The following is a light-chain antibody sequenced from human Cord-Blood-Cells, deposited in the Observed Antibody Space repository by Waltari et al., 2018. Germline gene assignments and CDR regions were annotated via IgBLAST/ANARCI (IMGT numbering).Light chain of an antibody. Sequence: QSALTQPASASGSPGQSITISCTGTSSDVGRSNLVSWYHQLPGKAPKLMIYEGSKRPSGVSNRFSGSKSGNTASLTISGLQAEDEADYYCCSYAGSSTYVFGTGTKVTVL. CDR2: EGS. CDR1: SSDVGRSNL. CDR3: CSYAGSSTYV. J-gene: IGLJ1*01. V-gene: IGLV2-23*01.